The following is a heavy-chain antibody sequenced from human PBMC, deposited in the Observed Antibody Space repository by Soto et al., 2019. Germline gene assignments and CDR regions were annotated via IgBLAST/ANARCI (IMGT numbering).Heavy chain of an antibody. CDR1: GFTFSSYW. Sequence: EVQLVESGGGLVQPGGSLRLSCAASGFTFSSYWMSWVRQAPGKGLEWVANIKQDGSEKYYVDSVKGRFTISRDNAKNSLYLQMNRLRAEDTAVYYCERVDCSGGSCYSGGGVDYWGQGTLVTVSS. CDR2: IKQDGSEK. D-gene: IGHD2-15*01. J-gene: IGHJ4*02. CDR3: ERVDCSGGSCYSGGGVDY. V-gene: IGHV3-7*01.